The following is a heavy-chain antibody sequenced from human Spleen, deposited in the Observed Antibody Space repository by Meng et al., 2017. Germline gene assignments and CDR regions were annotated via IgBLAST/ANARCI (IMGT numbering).Heavy chain of an antibody. V-gene: IGHV3-33*01. CDR1: GFTFSSYG. CDR2: IWYDGSNK. J-gene: IGHJ4*02. Sequence: GGSLRLSCAASGFTFSSYGMHWVRQAPGKGLEWVAVIWYDGSNKYYADSVKGRFTISRDNSKNTLYLQMNSLGADDTAVYYCARAIWGGSGWYYWGQGTLVTVSS. D-gene: IGHD6-19*01. CDR3: ARAIWGGSGWYY.